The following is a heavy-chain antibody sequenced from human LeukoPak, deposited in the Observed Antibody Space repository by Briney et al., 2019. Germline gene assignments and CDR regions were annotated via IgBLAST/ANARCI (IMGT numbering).Heavy chain of an antibody. D-gene: IGHD6-13*01. CDR3: AKDIGSSWSN. Sequence: GGSLRLSCAASGFTFSSYAMHWVSQAPGKGLEWVAVISYDESNKYYANSVKGRFTISRDNSKNTLYLQMNSLRAEDTAVYYCAKDIGSSWSNWGQGTLVTVSS. CDR2: ISYDESNK. J-gene: IGHJ4*02. V-gene: IGHV3-30-3*01. CDR1: GFTFSSYA.